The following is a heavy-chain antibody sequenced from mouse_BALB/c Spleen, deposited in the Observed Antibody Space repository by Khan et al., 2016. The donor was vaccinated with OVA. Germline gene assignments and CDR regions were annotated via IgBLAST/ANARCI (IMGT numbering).Heavy chain of an antibody. D-gene: IGHD4-1*01. CDR3: ADHLTGSFAY. J-gene: IGHJ3*01. Sequence: EVELVESGGDLVKPGGSLKLSCAASGFTFSSYSMSWVRQTPDKRLEWVASISSGGDYNYYPDSVKGRFTISRDNAKNTLYLQMIDVKSEDTAMYYCADHLTGSFAYWGQGTLVTVSA. CDR2: ISSGGDYN. CDR1: GFTFSSYS. V-gene: IGHV5-6*01.